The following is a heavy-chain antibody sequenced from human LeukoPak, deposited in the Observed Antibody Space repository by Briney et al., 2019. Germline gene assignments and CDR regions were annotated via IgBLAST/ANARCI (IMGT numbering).Heavy chain of an antibody. D-gene: IGHD6-13*01. V-gene: IGHV3-30*18. J-gene: IGHJ5*02. CDR1: GFTFSSYG. Sequence: GGSLRLSCAASGFTFSSYGMHWVRQAPGKGLEWVAVISYDGSNRYYADPVKGRFTISRDNSKNTLYLQMNSLRAEDTAVYYCAKVGAAAGGFDPWGQGTLVTVSS. CDR2: ISYDGSNR. CDR3: AKVGAAAGGFDP.